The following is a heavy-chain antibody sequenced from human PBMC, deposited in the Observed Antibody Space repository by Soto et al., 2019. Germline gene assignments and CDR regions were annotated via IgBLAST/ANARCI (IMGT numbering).Heavy chain of an antibody. CDR2: TNAGNGNT. J-gene: IGHJ6*01. CDR1: GSTFTSYA. Sequence: ASLKLSSKASGSTFTSYALHSVLHPPGQRLARLGWTNAGNGNTKYSQKFQDRVTITRDTSASTADRELSRLRSEDTAVYYCARDPTYYDILTGYYTHPDYSEGMDFSGQGTTVTVS. D-gene: IGHD3-9*01. CDR3: ARDPTYYDILTGYYTHPDYSEGMDF. V-gene: IGHV1-3*01.